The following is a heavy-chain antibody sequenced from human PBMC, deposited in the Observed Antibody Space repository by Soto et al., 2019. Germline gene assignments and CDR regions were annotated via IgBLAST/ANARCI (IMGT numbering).Heavy chain of an antibody. V-gene: IGHV3-48*01. Sequence: EVQLVESGGGLVQPGGSLRLSCAASGFTFSSYSMNWVRQAPGKGLEWVSYISSSSSTIYYADSVKGRFTISRDNAKNSLYLQMTSLRAEDTAVYYCVRVYERWLVNSYYYGMDVWGQGTTVTVSS. J-gene: IGHJ6*02. D-gene: IGHD6-19*01. CDR2: ISSSSSTI. CDR1: GFTFSSYS. CDR3: VRVYERWLVNSYYYGMDV.